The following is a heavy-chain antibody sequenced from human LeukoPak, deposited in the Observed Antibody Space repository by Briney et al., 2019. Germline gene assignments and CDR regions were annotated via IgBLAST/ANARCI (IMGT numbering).Heavy chain of an antibody. CDR3: AKSPLRWFGELLPSGHFDY. J-gene: IGHJ4*02. D-gene: IGHD3-10*01. V-gene: IGHV3-23*01. CDR2: ISGSGGST. CDR1: GFTFSSYA. Sequence: PGGSLRLSCAASGFTFSSYAMSWVRQAPGKGLEWVSAISGSGGSTYYADSVKGRFTISRDNSKNTLYLQMNSLRAEDTAVYYYAKSPLRWFGELLPSGHFDYWGQGTLVTVSS.